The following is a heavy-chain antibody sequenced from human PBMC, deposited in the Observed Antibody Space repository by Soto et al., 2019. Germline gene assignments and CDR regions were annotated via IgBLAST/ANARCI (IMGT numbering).Heavy chain of an antibody. J-gene: IGHJ4*02. Sequence: GGSLRLSCAASGLTFDDYTMHWVRRAPGKGLEWVSLISWEGGTTYYADSLKGRFTISRDNSKHSLYLQMNSLRTEDTALYYCAKDMRFGNYGGNSGFDYWGQGTLVTVSS. D-gene: IGHD4-17*01. CDR3: AKDMRFGNYGGNSGFDY. CDR1: GLTFDDYT. CDR2: ISWEGGTT. V-gene: IGHV3-43*01.